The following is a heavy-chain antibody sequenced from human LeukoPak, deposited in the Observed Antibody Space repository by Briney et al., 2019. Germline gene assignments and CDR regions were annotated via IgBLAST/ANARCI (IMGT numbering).Heavy chain of an antibody. CDR2: IYYSGST. CDR1: GGSISGYY. Sequence: SETLSLTCTVSGGSISGYYWSWIRQPPGKGLEWIRYIYYSGSTNYNPSLKSRVTISVDTSKNQFSLKLSSVTAADTAVYYCARHHCSGGSCYGGFDPWGQGTLVTVSS. J-gene: IGHJ5*02. D-gene: IGHD2-15*01. V-gene: IGHV4-59*08. CDR3: ARHHCSGGSCYGGFDP.